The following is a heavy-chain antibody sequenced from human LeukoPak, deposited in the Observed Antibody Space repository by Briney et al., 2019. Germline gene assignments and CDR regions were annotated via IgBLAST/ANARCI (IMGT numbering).Heavy chain of an antibody. CDR3: ARGVGASGVGFYALDI. CDR1: GASIDSLY. CDR2: LYNGGDT. V-gene: IGHV4-4*07. J-gene: IGHJ3*02. Sequence: SVTLSLTCTGSGASIDSLYWVWIRQPAGKGLEWIGSLYNGGDTNNSPSPRSRVTMPVDTSKNQFSLKLKSVTAADTAVYYCARGVGASGVGFYALDIWGQGTMVTVSS. D-gene: IGHD6-13*01.